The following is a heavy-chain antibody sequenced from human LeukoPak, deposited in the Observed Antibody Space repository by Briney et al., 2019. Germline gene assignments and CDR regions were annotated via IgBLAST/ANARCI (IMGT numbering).Heavy chain of an antibody. CDR2: ISSSGGST. V-gene: IGHV3-64D*06. J-gene: IGHJ4*02. Sequence: GGSLRLSCSASGFSFSSYAMHWVRPAPGKGLEYVSAISSSGGSTYYADSVKGRFTISRDNSKNTLYLQMSSLRAEDTAVYYCVKDSDYYGSGTLDYWGQGTLVTVSS. D-gene: IGHD3-10*01. CDR3: VKDSDYYGSGTLDY. CDR1: GFSFSSYA.